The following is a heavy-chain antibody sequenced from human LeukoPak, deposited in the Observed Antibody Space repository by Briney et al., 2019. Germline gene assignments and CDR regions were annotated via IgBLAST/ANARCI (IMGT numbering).Heavy chain of an antibody. CDR2: ISGSGGST. D-gene: IGHD3-22*01. CDR1: GFTFSSYA. V-gene: IGHV3-23*01. J-gene: IGHJ4*02. CDR3: EASITMILVAYYFDY. Sequence: GGSLRLSCAASGFTFSSYAMSWVRQAPGKGLEWVSAISGSGGSTYYADSVKGRFTISRDNSKNTLYLQMNSLRAEDTAVYYCEASITMILVAYYFDYWGQGTLVTVSS.